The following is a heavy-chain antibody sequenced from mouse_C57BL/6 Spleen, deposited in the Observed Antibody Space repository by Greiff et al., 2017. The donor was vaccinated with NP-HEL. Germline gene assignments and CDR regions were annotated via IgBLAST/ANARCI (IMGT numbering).Heavy chain of an antibody. CDR1: GYAFSSYW. CDR3: ARYLGRDYFDY. CDR2: IYPGDGDT. D-gene: IGHD4-1*01. Sequence: QVHVKQSGAELVKPGASVKISCKASGYAFSSYWMNWVKQRPGKGLEWIGQIYPGDGDTNYNGKFKGKATLTADKSSSTAYMQLSSLTSEDSAVYFCARYLGRDYFDYWGQGTTLTVSS. J-gene: IGHJ2*01. V-gene: IGHV1-80*01.